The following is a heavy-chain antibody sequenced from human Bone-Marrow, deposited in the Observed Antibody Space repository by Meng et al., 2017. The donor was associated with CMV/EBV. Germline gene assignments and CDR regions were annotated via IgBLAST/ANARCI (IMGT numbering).Heavy chain of an antibody. V-gene: IGHV3-21*01. J-gene: IGHJ4*02. CDR3: ARETLREYCSSTSCYLQYDFDY. Sequence: GASLKISCAASGFTFSSYIMNWDRQAPGKGLEWVSSISSSSSYIYYADSVKGRFTISRDNAKNSLYLQMNSLRAENTAVYYCARETLREYCSSTSCYLQYDFDYWGQGTLVTVSS. D-gene: IGHD2-2*01. CDR1: GFTFSSYI. CDR2: ISSSSSYI.